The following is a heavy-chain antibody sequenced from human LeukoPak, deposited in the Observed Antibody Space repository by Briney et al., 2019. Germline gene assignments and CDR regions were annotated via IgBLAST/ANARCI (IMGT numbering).Heavy chain of an antibody. V-gene: IGHV1-2*02. Sequence: GASVKVSCKASGYTFTGYYMHWVRQAPGQGLEWMGWINPNSGGTNYAQKLQGRVTMTTDTSTSTAYMELRSLRSDDTAVYYCARGLWRRYQLPGNWFDPWGQGTLVTVSS. CDR2: INPNSGGT. J-gene: IGHJ5*02. CDR1: GYTFTGYY. CDR3: ARGLWRRYQLPGNWFDP. D-gene: IGHD2-2*01.